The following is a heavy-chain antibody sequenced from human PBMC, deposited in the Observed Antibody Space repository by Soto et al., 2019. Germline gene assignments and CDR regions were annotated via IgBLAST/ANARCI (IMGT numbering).Heavy chain of an antibody. Sequence: QVQLVQSWAEVKKPGSSVTVSCKASGGTFSSYAISWVRQAPGHGLEWMGGIIPIFGTANYAQKFQGRVTITADKSTSKAYRELSSLRSEDTAVYYCARDYGDESYAFDIWGQGTMVTVSS. CDR3: ARDYGDESYAFDI. CDR1: GGTFSSYA. J-gene: IGHJ3*02. V-gene: IGHV1-69*06. CDR2: IIPIFGTA. D-gene: IGHD4-17*01.